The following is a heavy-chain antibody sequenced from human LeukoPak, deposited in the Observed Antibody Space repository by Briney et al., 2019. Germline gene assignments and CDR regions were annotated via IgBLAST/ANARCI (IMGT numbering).Heavy chain of an antibody. CDR1: GFTFSSYG. J-gene: IGHJ4*02. V-gene: IGHV3-33*06. CDR2: IWYDGSNK. CDR3: AKERNSGWSIFDY. Sequence: GGSLRLSCAASGFTFSSYGMHWVRQAPGKGLEWVAVIWYDGSNKYYADSVKGRFTISRDNSKNTLYLQMNSLRAEDTAVYYCAKERNSGWSIFDYWGREPWSPSPQ. D-gene: IGHD6-19*01.